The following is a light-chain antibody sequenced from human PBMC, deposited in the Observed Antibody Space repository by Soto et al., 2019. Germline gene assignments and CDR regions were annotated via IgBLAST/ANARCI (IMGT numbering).Light chain of an antibody. CDR2: EAS. Sequence: DIQLTQSPSTLSASVGDRVTITCRASQGIIASLAWYQQKPGKAPKLLIYEASNLKSGVPSRFSGSGSGTEYTLTISSLQPDDSASYYCQQYNGYWTFGQGTRVEIK. CDR3: QQYNGYWT. J-gene: IGKJ1*01. CDR1: QGIIAS. V-gene: IGKV1-5*03.